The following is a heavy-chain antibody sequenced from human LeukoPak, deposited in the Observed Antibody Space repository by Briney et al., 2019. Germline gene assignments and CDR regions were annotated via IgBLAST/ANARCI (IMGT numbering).Heavy chain of an antibody. Sequence: ASVKVSCKTSGYTFTDYYMHWVRQAPGQGLEWMGWINPNSGVTSSAQKFQGRVTMTRDTSITTVYMGVRWLTSDDTAIYYCARADRLDGAPYLIGPWGQGTLVTVSS. CDR2: INPNSGVT. CDR3: ARADRLDGAPYLIGP. J-gene: IGHJ5*02. D-gene: IGHD2-21*01. V-gene: IGHV1-2*02. CDR1: GYTFTDYY.